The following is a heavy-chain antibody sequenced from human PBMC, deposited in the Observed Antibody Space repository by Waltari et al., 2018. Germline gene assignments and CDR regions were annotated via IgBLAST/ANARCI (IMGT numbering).Heavy chain of an antibody. J-gene: IGHJ4*02. V-gene: IGHV3-30-3*01. CDR2: ISYDGSNK. CDR1: GFTFSSYA. Sequence: QVQLVESGGGVVQPGRSLRLSCAASGFTFSSYAMHWVRQAPGKGLEWVAVISYDGSNKYYADSVKGRFTISRDNSKNTLYLQMNSLRAEDTAVYYCATDPLIAAAAGGDYWGQGTLVTVSS. CDR3: ATDPLIAAAAGGDY. D-gene: IGHD6-13*01.